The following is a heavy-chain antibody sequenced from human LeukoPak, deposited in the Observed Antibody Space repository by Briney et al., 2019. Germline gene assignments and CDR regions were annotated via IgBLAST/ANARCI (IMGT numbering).Heavy chain of an antibody. CDR1: GFTFSYYA. V-gene: IGHV3-9*01. CDR3: AKAADFQH. J-gene: IGHJ1*01. Sequence: PGGSLRLSCAVSGFTFSYYAMSWVRQAPGKGLEWVSGISWNSGSIGYADSVKGRFTISRDNAKNSLYLQMNSLRAEDTALYYCAKAADFQHWGQGTLVTVSS. CDR2: ISWNSGSI.